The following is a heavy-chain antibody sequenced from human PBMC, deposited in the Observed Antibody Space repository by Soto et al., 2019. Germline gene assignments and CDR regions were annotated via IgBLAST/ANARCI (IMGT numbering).Heavy chain of an antibody. Sequence: EVQLVESGGGLVQPGGSLRLSCAASGFSLTNYWMQWVRQAPGKGLEWVASINEHGREMYYVDSVRGRFIISRDIAENSLYLQMNSLRAEDTAMYYCARDDADYVGQGTLVTVSS. J-gene: IGHJ4*02. CDR2: INEHGREM. CDR1: GFSLTNYW. CDR3: ARDDADY. V-gene: IGHV3-7*03.